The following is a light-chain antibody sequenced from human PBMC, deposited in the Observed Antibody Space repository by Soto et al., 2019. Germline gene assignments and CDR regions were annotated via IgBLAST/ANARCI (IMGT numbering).Light chain of an antibody. Sequence: QSALTQPPSASGSPGQSLTISCTGTSSDIGAYNYVSWYQQHPGKAPKLMIYEVAKRPSGAPDRFSASMSGNTASLTVSGLQAEDEADYYCSSHGGSDNFYVFGTGTKLTVL. V-gene: IGLV2-8*01. CDR3: SSHGGSDNFYV. J-gene: IGLJ1*01. CDR1: SSDIGAYNY. CDR2: EVA.